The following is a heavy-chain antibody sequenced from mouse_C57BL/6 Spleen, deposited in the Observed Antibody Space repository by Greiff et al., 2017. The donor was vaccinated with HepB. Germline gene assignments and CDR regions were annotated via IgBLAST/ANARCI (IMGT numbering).Heavy chain of an antibody. V-gene: IGHV1-19*01. CDR1: GYTFTDYY. D-gene: IGHD2-2*01. CDR2: INPYNGGT. CDR3: SIYYGSFFAY. J-gene: IGHJ3*01. Sequence: VQLQQSGPVLVKPGASVKMSCKASGYTFTDYYMNWVKQSHGKSLEWIGVINPYNGGTSYNQKFKGKATLTVDKSSSTAYMELNSLTSEDSAVYYCSIYYGSFFAYWGQGTLVTVSA.